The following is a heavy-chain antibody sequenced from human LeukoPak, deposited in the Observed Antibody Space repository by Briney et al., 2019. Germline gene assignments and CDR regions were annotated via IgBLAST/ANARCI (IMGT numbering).Heavy chain of an antibody. V-gene: IGHV3-33*01. Sequence: GGPLRLSCAASGFTFSSDGMHWVRQAPGKGLEWVAVIWYDGSNKYYADSVKGRFTISRDNSKNTLYLQMNSLRAEDTAVYYCARDLNYYDSSGYYLYYFDYWGQGTLVTVSS. CDR3: ARDLNYYDSSGYYLYYFDY. CDR1: GFTFSSDG. D-gene: IGHD3-22*01. CDR2: IWYDGSNK. J-gene: IGHJ4*02.